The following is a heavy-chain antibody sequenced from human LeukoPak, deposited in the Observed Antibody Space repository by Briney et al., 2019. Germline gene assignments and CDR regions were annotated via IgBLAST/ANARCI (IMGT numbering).Heavy chain of an antibody. CDR3: AKDRGSSGIGTTYFQH. D-gene: IGHD6-19*01. J-gene: IGHJ1*01. V-gene: IGHV3-43D*03. CDR2: ISWDGGST. CDR1: GFTFDDYA. Sequence: GGSLRLSCAASGFTFDDYAMHWVRQAPGKGLEWVSLISWDGGSTYYADSVKGRFTISRDNSKNSLYLQMNSLRAEDTALYYCAKDRGSSGIGTTYFQHWGQGTLVTVSS.